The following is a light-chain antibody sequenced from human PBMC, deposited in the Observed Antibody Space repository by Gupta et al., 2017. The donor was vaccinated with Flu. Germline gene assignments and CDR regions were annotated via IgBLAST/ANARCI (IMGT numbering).Light chain of an antibody. J-gene: IGKJ5*01. CDR3: QQYNNWPPIT. Sequence: EIVMTQSPPTLSVSPGERATLSCRASQSVSSNLAWYQQKPGQAPRLLIYGASTRATRIPARSSGSGAGTEFTLTISSLQAEDFAVYYCQQYNNWPPITFGQGTRLEIK. CDR2: GAS. V-gene: IGKV3-15*01. CDR1: QSVSSN.